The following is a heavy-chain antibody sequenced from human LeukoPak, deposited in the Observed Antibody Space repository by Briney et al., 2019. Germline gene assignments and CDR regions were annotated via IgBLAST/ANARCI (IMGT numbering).Heavy chain of an antibody. CDR2: SYYNGRT. V-gene: IGHV4-59*01. Sequence: SETLSLTCTVSGGSISTYHWSWIRQPPGKGLEWIGYSYYNGRTSYNPSLKSRVIISVDASKNQFSLRLTSVTTADTVVYFCARGGGYSGYDNYFDYWGQGALVTVSS. CDR3: ARGGGYSGYDNYFDY. J-gene: IGHJ4*02. D-gene: IGHD5-12*01. CDR1: GGSISTYH.